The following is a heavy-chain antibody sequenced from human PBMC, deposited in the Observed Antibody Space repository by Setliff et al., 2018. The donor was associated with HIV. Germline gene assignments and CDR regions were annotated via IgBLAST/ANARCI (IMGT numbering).Heavy chain of an antibody. V-gene: IGHV4-59*11. Sequence: SETLSLTCTVSGDSISSHYWTWIRQPPGKGLEWIGYVYYSGSTNYNPSLKSRVSISVDASRNQFSLELISVTAADTAVYYCAGGPGTTSIDYWAQGTLVTVSS. CDR1: GDSISSHY. J-gene: IGHJ4*02. CDR3: AGGPGTTSIDY. CDR2: VYYSGST. D-gene: IGHD1-26*01.